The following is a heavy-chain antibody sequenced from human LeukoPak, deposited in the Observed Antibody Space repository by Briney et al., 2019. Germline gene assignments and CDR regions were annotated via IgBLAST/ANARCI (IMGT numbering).Heavy chain of an antibody. D-gene: IGHD6-13*01. J-gene: IGHJ5*02. CDR1: GGTFSSYA. CDR3: AREGIAAAGWFDP. CDR2: IIPIFGTA. Sequence: ASVKVSCKASGGTFSSYAISSVRQAPGQGLEWMGGIIPIFGTANYAQKFQGRVTITADESTSTAYMELSSLRSEDTAVYYCAREGIAAAGWFDPWGQGTLVTVSS. V-gene: IGHV1-69*01.